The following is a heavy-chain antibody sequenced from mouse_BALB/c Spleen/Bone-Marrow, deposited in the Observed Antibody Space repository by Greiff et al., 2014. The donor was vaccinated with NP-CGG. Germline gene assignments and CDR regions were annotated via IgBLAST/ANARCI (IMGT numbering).Heavy chain of an antibody. Sequence: MLVEFGGGLVKPGGSLKLSCAASGFAFSSYAMSWVRQTPEKRLEWVASISSGGSYTCYPDSVKERFTISRDNAKNTLYLQMSSLRSEDTAMYYCARRRSDLNYFDYWGQGTTLTVSS. CDR1: GFAFSSYA. V-gene: IGHV5-9-1*01. J-gene: IGHJ2*01. CDR2: ISSGGSYT. D-gene: IGHD2-14*01. CDR3: ARRRSDLNYFDY.